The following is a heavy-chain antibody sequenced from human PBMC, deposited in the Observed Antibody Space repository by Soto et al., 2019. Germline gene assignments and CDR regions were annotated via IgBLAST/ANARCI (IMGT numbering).Heavy chain of an antibody. D-gene: IGHD1-26*01. CDR1: GFTVSSNY. V-gene: IGHV3-53*01. Sequence: GGSLRLSCAVSGFTVSSNYMSWVRQAPGKGLEWVSLIYSGGNTYYADSVKGRFTISRDNSKNTLYLQMNSLRAEDTAVYYCATFIVGATMWGQGTLVTVSS. J-gene: IGHJ4*02. CDR3: ATFIVGATM. CDR2: IYSGGNT.